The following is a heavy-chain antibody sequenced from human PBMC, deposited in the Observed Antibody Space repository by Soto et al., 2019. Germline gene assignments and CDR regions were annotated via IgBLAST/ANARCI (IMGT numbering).Heavy chain of an antibody. CDR1: GFTFSSYA. D-gene: IGHD6-13*01. J-gene: IGHJ6*02. Sequence: GGSLRLSCAASGFTFSSYAMSWVRQAPGKGLEWVSAISGSGGSTYYADSVKGRFTISRDNSKNTLYLQMNSLRAEDTTVYYCAKELIAGGGGYYYGMDVWGQGTTVTVSS. CDR2: ISGSGGST. CDR3: AKELIAGGGGYYYGMDV. V-gene: IGHV3-23*01.